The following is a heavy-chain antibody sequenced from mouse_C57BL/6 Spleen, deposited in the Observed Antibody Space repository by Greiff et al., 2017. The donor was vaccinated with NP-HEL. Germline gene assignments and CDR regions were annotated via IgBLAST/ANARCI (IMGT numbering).Heavy chain of an antibody. V-gene: IGHV5-16*01. CDR3: ARYGYALYYAMDY. CDR1: GFTFSDYY. Sequence: EVKLVESEGGLVQPGSSMKLSCTASGFTFSDYYMAWVRQVPEKGLEWVANINYDGSSTYYLDSLKSRFIISRDSAKNILYLQMSSLKSEETATYYCARYGYALYYAMDYWGQGTSVTVSS. CDR2: INYDGSST. J-gene: IGHJ4*01. D-gene: IGHD2-2*01.